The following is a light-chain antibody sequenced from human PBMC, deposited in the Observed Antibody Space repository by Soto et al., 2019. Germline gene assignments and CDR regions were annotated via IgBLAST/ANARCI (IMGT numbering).Light chain of an antibody. CDR3: QRYGSSRT. CDR1: QSVSSSY. CDR2: GAS. J-gene: IGKJ1*01. V-gene: IGKV3-20*01. Sequence: EIVLTQSPGTLSLSPGERATLSCRASQSVSSSYLACYQQKPGQAPRLLIYGASSRATSLPDRFSGSGSGTYFPLTISRLEPEDFAVYYCQRYGSSRTFGQGTKVDIK.